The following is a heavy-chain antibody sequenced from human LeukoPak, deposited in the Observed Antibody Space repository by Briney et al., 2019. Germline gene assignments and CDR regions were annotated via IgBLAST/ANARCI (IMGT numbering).Heavy chain of an antibody. J-gene: IGHJ6*02. CDR3: ARDGQTSDYVWGSYRFPYYGMDV. CDR2: INPNSCGT. D-gene: IGHD3-16*02. V-gene: IGHV1-2*02. CDR1: GYTFTGYY. Sequence: GASVKVSCKASGYTFTGYYMHWVRQAPGQGLEWMGWINPNSCGTNYAQKFQGRVTMTRDTSISTAYMELSRLRSDDTAVYYCARDGQTSDYVWGSYRFPYYGMDVWGQGTTVTVSS.